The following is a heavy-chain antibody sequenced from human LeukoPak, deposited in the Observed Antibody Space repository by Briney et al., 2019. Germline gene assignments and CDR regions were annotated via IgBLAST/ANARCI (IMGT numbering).Heavy chain of an antibody. D-gene: IGHD2-2*02. CDR2: LHRDGSIT. CDR1: GFALSRYW. J-gene: IGHJ4*02. Sequence: GGPLRLSCAASGFALSRYWKHWVRQAPGKGLVWVTDLHRDGSITRYPDSVMGRFTISRDNAKNTLYLQMNSLRAEDTAVYYCASRDYTSSKYWGQGTRVTVSS. CDR3: ASRDYTSSKY. V-gene: IGHV3-74*01.